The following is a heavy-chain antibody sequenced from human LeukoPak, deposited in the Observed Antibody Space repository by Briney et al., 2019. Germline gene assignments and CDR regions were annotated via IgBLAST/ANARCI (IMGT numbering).Heavy chain of an antibody. CDR2: IPKTSSNI. D-gene: IGHD2-21*02. Sequence: GGSLRLSCAASGFIFTDYSINWVRQAPGKGLEWISYIPKTSSNIYYADSVKGRFTISRDNAKNSLYLQMNSLRAEDTAVYYCAREVWHIVVVTAIRGMDVWGQGTTVTVSS. CDR3: AREVWHIVVVTAIRGMDV. J-gene: IGHJ6*02. CDR1: GFIFTDYS. V-gene: IGHV3-48*01.